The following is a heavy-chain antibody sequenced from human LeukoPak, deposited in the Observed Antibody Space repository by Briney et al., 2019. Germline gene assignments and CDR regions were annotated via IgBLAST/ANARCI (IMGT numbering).Heavy chain of an antibody. D-gene: IGHD1-14*01. CDR2: ISGSGAST. J-gene: IGHJ4*02. V-gene: IGHV3-23*01. CDR1: GFTFSSYA. Sequence: GGSLRLSCTASGFTFSSYAMNWVRQAPGKGLEWVSAISGSGASTYYADSVKGRFTISRDNSKNMLYLQMNSLRAEDTAVYYCAKPARTDYADYWGQGTLVTVSS. CDR3: AKPARTDYADY.